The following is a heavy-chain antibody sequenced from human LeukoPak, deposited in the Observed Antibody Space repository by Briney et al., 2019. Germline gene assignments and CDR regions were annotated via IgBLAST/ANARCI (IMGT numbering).Heavy chain of an antibody. CDR1: GYSFTTYW. CDR2: IDPIDSYS. D-gene: IGHD6-25*01. J-gene: IGHJ6*02. V-gene: IGHV5-10-1*01. Sequence: GESLKISCKVAGYSFTTYWISWVRQMPGKGLEWMGMIDPIDSYSNYNPSFQGRVTIPTDKSISTAYLQWNSLKASDTAMYYCARHGYPRTGVDVWGQGTTVTVSS. CDR3: ARHGYPRTGVDV.